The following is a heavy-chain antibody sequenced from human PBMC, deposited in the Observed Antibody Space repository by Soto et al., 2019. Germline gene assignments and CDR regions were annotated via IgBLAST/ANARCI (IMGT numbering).Heavy chain of an antibody. J-gene: IGHJ6*02. CDR1: GFSLSTSGMC. D-gene: IGHD4-17*01. V-gene: IGHV2-70*11. Sequence: GSGPTLVNPTQTLTLTCTFSGFSLSTSGMCVNWIRQPPGKALEWLARIDWDDDKYYSTSLKTRLTISKDTSKNQVVLTMTNMDPVDTATYYCAHSPTVGVRMDVWGQGIAVTVSS. CDR3: AHSPTVGVRMDV. CDR2: IDWDDDK.